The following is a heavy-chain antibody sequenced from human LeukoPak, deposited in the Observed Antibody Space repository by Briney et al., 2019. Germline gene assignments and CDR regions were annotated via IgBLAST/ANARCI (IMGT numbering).Heavy chain of an antibody. CDR2: IYYSGST. V-gene: IGHV4-39*01. J-gene: IGHJ4*02. D-gene: IGHD2-2*01. CDR3: ASLIVIGPAAPYIDY. CDR1: GFTFSSYA. Sequence: GSLRLSCAASGFTFSSYAMSWIRQPPGKGLEWIGSIYYSGSTYYNPSLKSRVIISVDTSKNQFSLKVISVTAADTAVYYCASLIVIGPAAPYIDYWGQGTLVTVSS.